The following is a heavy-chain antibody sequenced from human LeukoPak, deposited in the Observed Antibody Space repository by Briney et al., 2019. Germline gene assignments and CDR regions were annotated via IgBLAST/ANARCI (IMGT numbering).Heavy chain of an antibody. Sequence: ESGPTLAKPTHTLTLTCSFSGFSLTSGGEGVAWIRQPPSKAPEGLALIYWDDDKRFRPSLQNRHTVSKDTSKNQVVLSMTKMDPLDTGTYYCAHTRHGATPTRLDFWGQGILVVVS. CDR3: AHTRHGATPTRLDF. D-gene: IGHD4/OR15-4a*01. CDR1: GFSLTSGGEG. CDR2: IYWDDDK. V-gene: IGHV2-5*02. J-gene: IGHJ4*02.